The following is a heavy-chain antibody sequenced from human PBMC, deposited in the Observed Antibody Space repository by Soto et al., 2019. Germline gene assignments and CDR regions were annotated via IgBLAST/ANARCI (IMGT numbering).Heavy chain of an antibody. CDR1: GGSFSGYY. CDR3: ARDKITGLFDY. CDR2: INHSGST. Sequence: QAQLQQWGAGLLKPSETLSRTCAVYGGSFSGYYWTWIRQPPGTGLEWIGEINHSGSTNYNPSLKSRVTISVDTSKNQFSLKLTSVTAADTAVYYCARDKITGLFDYWGQGTLVTVSS. D-gene: IGHD2-8*02. V-gene: IGHV4-34*01. J-gene: IGHJ4*02.